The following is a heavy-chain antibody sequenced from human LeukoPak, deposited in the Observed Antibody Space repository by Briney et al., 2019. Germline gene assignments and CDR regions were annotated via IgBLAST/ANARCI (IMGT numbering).Heavy chain of an antibody. Sequence: GGSLRLSCAASGFTFSSYWMHWVRQAPGKGLVWVSRIGTDGSTTGYADSVKGRFTISRDNAKNTVYLQMNSLRAEDTAVYYCAKGNWGERLDWYFDLWGRGTLVTVSS. D-gene: IGHD1-26*01. J-gene: IGHJ2*01. V-gene: IGHV3-74*01. CDR2: IGTDGSTT. CDR3: AKGNWGERLDWYFDL. CDR1: GFTFSSYW.